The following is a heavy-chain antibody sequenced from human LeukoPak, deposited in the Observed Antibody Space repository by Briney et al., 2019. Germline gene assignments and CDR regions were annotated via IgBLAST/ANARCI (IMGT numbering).Heavy chain of an antibody. J-gene: IGHJ4*02. CDR1: GFTFSSYS. CDR2: ISGTSNSYK. Sequence: GGSLRLSCAASGFTFSSYSLNWARQAPGKGLEWISSISGTSNSYKYYADSVKGRFTISRDDAKNSLYLQMNSLRAEDTAVYYYARPSINDYGDFGYWGQGTLVTVSS. CDR3: ARPSINDYGDFGY. D-gene: IGHD4-17*01. V-gene: IGHV3-21*01.